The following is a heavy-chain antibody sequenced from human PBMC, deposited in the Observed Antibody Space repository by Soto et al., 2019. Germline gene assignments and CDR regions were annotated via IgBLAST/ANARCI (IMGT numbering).Heavy chain of an antibody. D-gene: IGHD3-10*01. Sequence: SETLSLTCAVSGGSISSGGYSWSWIRQPPGKGLEWIGYIYYSGSPYYNPSLKSRLTISVDTSKNQFSLKLSSVTAADTAVYYCAREVPGDYFDNWGQGTLVTVSS. CDR3: AREVPGDYFDN. CDR2: IYYSGSP. J-gene: IGHJ4*02. CDR1: GGSISSGGYS. V-gene: IGHV4-30-2*05.